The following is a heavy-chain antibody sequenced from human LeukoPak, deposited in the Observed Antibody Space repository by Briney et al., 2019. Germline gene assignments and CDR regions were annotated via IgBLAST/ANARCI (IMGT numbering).Heavy chain of an antibody. J-gene: IGHJ4*01. CDR1: GYTFTDHY. V-gene: IGHV1-2*07. D-gene: IGHD1-20*01. CDR2: INPNGGI. CDR3: ARGGTRLVLIGNFFDF. Sequence: ASVKVSCKSSGYTFTDHYVYWIRQAPGQGLEWMGWINPNGGIDLQHKFQGRVTMTSDTSVNTAYMELRTLTVDDTAVYYCARGGTRLVLIGNFFDFWGQGTLVTVSS.